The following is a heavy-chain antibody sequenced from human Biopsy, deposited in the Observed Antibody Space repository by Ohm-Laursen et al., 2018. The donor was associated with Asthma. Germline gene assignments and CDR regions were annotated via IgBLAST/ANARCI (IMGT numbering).Heavy chain of an antibody. CDR1: GYSLTDLS. J-gene: IGHJ4*02. Sequence: ASVKVSCKFSGYSLTDLSMHWVRQAPGQGLEWMGGHDHEEGGTVNARRFQGRVTMAEDTSTDTAYMELSSLSSDDTAVYYCASDFPKDYVRYNFQFWGQGTLVTVSS. CDR3: ASDFPKDYVRYNFQF. V-gene: IGHV1-24*01. D-gene: IGHD4-17*01. CDR2: HDHEEGGT.